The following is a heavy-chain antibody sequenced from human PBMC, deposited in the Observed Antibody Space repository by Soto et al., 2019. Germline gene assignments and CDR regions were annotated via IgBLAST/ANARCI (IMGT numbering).Heavy chain of an antibody. D-gene: IGHD3-10*01. CDR3: ARRGAYYYGSGSSKWFDP. CDR1: GGSFSGYY. CDR2: INHSGST. Sequence: NPSETLSLTCAVYGGSFSGYYWSWIRQPPGKGLEWIGEINHSGSTNYNPSLKSRVTISVDTSKNQFSLKLSSVTAADTAVYYCARRGAYYYGSGSSKWFDPWGQGTLVTVSS. V-gene: IGHV4-34*01. J-gene: IGHJ5*02.